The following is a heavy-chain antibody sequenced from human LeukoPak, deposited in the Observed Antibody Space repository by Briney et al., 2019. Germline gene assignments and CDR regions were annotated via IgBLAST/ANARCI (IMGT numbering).Heavy chain of an antibody. J-gene: IGHJ4*02. CDR3: ARIGAGSSRDY. Sequence: GGSLRLSCAASGFTFSSYSMNWVRQAPGKGLEWVSSISSSSSYIYYADSLKGRFTISRDNAKNSLYLQMNSLRAEDTAVYYCARIGAGSSRDYWGQGTLVTVSS. V-gene: IGHV3-21*01. D-gene: IGHD6-13*01. CDR1: GFTFSSYS. CDR2: ISSSSSYI.